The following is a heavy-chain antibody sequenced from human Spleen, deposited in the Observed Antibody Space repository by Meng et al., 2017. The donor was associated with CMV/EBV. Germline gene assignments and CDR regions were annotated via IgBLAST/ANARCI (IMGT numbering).Heavy chain of an antibody. CDR2: ISGGGTT. V-gene: IGHV3-23*01. CDR3: AKDLRRGYTYGCTDY. Sequence: SGFTFKNYAMTWVRQAPGKGLEWVSGISGGGTTYYADSVKGRFTISRDNSKNTLFLLMDSLRAEDTAVYYCAKDLRRGYTYGCTDYWGQGTLVTVSS. D-gene: IGHD5-18*01. J-gene: IGHJ4*02. CDR1: GFTFKNYA.